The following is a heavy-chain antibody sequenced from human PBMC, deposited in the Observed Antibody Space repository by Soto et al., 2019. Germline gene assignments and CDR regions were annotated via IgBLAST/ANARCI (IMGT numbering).Heavy chain of an antibody. V-gene: IGHV1-18*04. Sequence: ASVKVSCKASGYTFTSYGISWVRQAPGQGLEWMGWISAYNGNTNYAQKLQGRVTVTTDTSTSTAYMELRSLRSDDTAVYYCARDRKSYDFWSGYPGMDVWGQXTTVTVSS. CDR2: ISAYNGNT. CDR3: ARDRKSYDFWSGYPGMDV. J-gene: IGHJ6*02. D-gene: IGHD3-3*01. CDR1: GYTFTSYG.